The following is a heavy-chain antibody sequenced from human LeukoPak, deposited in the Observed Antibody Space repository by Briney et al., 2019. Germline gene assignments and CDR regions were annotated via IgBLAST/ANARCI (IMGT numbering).Heavy chain of an antibody. Sequence: GGSLRLSCAASGFTSSSYAMSWVRQAPGKGLEWVSAISGSGGSTYYADSVRGRFTISRDNSKNTLYLQMNSLRAEVTAVYYCAKANTVVTPGFDYWGQGTLVTVSS. V-gene: IGHV3-23*01. CDR2: ISGSGGST. J-gene: IGHJ4*02. CDR3: AKANTVVTPGFDY. CDR1: GFTSSSYA. D-gene: IGHD4-23*01.